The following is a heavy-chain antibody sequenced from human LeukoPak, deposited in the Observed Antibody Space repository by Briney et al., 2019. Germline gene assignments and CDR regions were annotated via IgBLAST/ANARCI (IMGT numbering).Heavy chain of an antibody. CDR2: IDHSGST. Sequence: PSETLSLTCAVSGYSISSGYYWGWIRQPPGKGLAWIGSIDHSGSTYYNPSLKSRVTISVDTSKNQFSLKLSSVTAADTAVYYCARQGDSLADAFDILGQGTMVTVSS. CDR1: GYSISSGYY. V-gene: IGHV4-38-2*01. CDR3: ARQGDSLADAFDI. J-gene: IGHJ3*02. D-gene: IGHD2-21*01.